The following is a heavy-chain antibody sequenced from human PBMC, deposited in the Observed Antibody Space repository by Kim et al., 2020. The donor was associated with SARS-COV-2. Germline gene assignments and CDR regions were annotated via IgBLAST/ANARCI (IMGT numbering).Heavy chain of an antibody. CDR3: ARGPNIYDILTGYYSSPSGPADY. CDR2: ISAYNGNT. Sequence: ASVKVSCKASGYTFTSYGISWVRQAPGQGLEWMGWISAYNGNTNYAQKLQGRVTMTTDTSTSTAYMELRSLRSDDTAVYYCARGPNIYDILTGYYSSPSGPADYWGQGTLVTVSS. CDR1: GYTFTSYG. J-gene: IGHJ4*02. V-gene: IGHV1-18*01. D-gene: IGHD3-9*01.